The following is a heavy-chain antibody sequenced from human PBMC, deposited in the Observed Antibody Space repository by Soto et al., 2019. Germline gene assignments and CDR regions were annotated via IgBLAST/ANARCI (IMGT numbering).Heavy chain of an antibody. CDR2: IYTSGST. CDR1: GGSISSYY. Sequence: PSETLSLTCTVSGGSISSYYWSWIRKPAGKGLEWIGRIYTSGSTNYNPSLKSRVTMSVDTSKNQFSLKLSSVTAADTAVYYCARDVRSSSWYDAFDIWGQGTMVTVSS. D-gene: IGHD6-13*01. J-gene: IGHJ3*02. CDR3: ARDVRSSSWYDAFDI. V-gene: IGHV4-4*07.